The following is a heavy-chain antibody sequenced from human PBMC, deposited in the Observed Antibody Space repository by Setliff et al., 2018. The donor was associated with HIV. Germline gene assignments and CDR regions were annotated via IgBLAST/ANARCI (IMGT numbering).Heavy chain of an antibody. CDR1: GFTVSNDY. D-gene: IGHD7-27*01. J-gene: IGHJ3*01. V-gene: IGHV3-66*01. Sequence: GGSLRLSCAASGFTVSNDYMSWVRQAPGRGLEWVSVIHSGGSTYYADSVKGRFIISRDNSKNTLYLQMNSLRAEDTAVYYCARVPNWGEAPFAFDVWGLGTMVTVSS. CDR3: ARVPNWGEAPFAFDV. CDR2: IHSGGST.